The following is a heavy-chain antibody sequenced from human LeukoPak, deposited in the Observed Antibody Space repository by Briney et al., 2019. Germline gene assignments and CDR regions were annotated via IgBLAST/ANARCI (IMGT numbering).Heavy chain of an antibody. CDR1: GFTFSSYA. CDR2: ISGSGGST. Sequence: GGSLRLSCAASGFTFSSYAMSWVRQAPGKGLEWVSAISGSGGSTYYADSVKGRFTISRDNSKNTLYLQMNSLRAEDTAVYYCARRVASANDAFDIWGQGTMVTVSS. V-gene: IGHV3-23*01. J-gene: IGHJ3*02. CDR3: ARRVASANDAFDI. D-gene: IGHD6-13*01.